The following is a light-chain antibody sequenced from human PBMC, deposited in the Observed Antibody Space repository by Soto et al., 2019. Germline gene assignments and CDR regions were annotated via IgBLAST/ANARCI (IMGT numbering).Light chain of an antibody. J-gene: IGKJ2*01. CDR2: AAS. Sequence: DIQMTQSPSSLSASVGDRVTITCRASQSISSYLNWYQQKPGKAPKLLIYAASSLQSGVPSRFSGSGSGTDFTLTNSSLQPEDFATYYCQQSYCTPRTFGQGTKLEIK. V-gene: IGKV1-39*01. CDR1: QSISSY. CDR3: QQSYCTPRT.